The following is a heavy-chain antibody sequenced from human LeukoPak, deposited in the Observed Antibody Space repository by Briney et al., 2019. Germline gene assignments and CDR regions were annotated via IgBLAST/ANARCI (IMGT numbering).Heavy chain of an antibody. CDR2: ISGSAGST. CDR3: ARIAVGKFSDY. CDR1: GFTFSSYA. V-gene: IGHV3-23*01. D-gene: IGHD6-19*01. J-gene: IGHJ4*02. Sequence: EGSLRLSCAASGFTFSSYAMSWVRQAPGKGLEWVSAISGSAGSTYYADSVRGRFTISRDNSKNTLYLQMNSLRAEDTAVYYCARIAVGKFSDYWGQGTLVTVSS.